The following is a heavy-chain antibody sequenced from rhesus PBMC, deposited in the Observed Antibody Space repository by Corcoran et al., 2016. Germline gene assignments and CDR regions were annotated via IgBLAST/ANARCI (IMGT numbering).Heavy chain of an antibody. CDR2: IIPLVGIT. CDR3: ARGRIAAAIDY. V-gene: IGHV1-198*02. J-gene: IGHJ4*01. D-gene: IGHD6-43*01. CDR1: GFTFGSYA. Sequence: QVQLVQSGAEVKKPGASVKVSCKASGFTFGSYAISWGRHAPGQGLEWMGVIIPLVGITSYAGKFQGRVTITAETSTSTAYMELSSLRSEDTAVYYCARGRIAAAIDYWGQGVLVTVSS.